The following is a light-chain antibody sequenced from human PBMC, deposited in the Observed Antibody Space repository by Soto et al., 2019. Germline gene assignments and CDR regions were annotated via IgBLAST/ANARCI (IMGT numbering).Light chain of an antibody. CDR1: QGISQY. J-gene: IGKJ1*01. CDR3: QQYSSYSAWT. Sequence: DIHLTQSPSLLSASVGDRVTITCRASQGISQYVAWYQQKPGKAPKLLIYAATVLQGGVPSRFSGTGSATEFILTIRSLQPDDIATYYCQQYSSYSAWTFGEGTKVEIK. CDR2: AAT. V-gene: IGKV1-9*01.